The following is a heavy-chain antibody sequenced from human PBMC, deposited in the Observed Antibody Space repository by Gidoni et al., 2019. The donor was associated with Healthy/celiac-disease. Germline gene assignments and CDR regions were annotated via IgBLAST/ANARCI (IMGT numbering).Heavy chain of an antibody. V-gene: IGHV3-66*01. Sequence: EVQLVESGGGLVQPGGSLRLSCAASGFTVRSNYMSWVRPAPGKGLEWVSVIYSGGSTYYADSVKGRFTISRDNSKNTLYLQMNSLRAEDTAVYYCAREYCSGGSCYSNDAFDIWGQGTMVTVSS. CDR3: AREYCSGGSCYSNDAFDI. J-gene: IGHJ3*02. CDR2: IYSGGST. D-gene: IGHD2-15*01. CDR1: GFTVRSNY.